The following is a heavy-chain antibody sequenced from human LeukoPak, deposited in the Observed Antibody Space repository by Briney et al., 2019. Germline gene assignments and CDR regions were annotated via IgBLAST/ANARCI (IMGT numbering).Heavy chain of an antibody. V-gene: IGHV4-31*03. CDR1: GGSISSGGHF. CDR3: AGSPIGYGMDV. J-gene: IGHJ6*02. Sequence: SETLSLTCTVSGGSISSGGHFWNWIRQHPGRGLEWIGSIYYSGTTYYNPSLKSRVTISVDTSKNQLSLKLSSVTAADTAVYYCAGSPIGYGMDVWGQGTTVTVSS. CDR2: IYYSGTT.